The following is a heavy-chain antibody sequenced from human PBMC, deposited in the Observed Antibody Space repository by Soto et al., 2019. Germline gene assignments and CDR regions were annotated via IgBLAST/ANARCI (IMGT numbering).Heavy chain of an antibody. J-gene: IGHJ4*02. Sequence: ASVKVSCKASGYTFTSYGISCVRQAPGQGLEWMGWISAYNGNTNYAQKLQGRVTMTTDTSTSTAYMELRSLRSDDTAVYYCARAGRQQLVTPFDYWGQGTLVTVSS. CDR1: GYTFTSYG. CDR2: ISAYNGNT. V-gene: IGHV1-18*04. CDR3: ARAGRQQLVTPFDY. D-gene: IGHD6-13*01.